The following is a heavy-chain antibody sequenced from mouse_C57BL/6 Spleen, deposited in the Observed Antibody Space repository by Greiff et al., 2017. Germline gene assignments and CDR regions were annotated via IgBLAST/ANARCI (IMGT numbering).Heavy chain of an antibody. CDR2: FYPGSGSI. CDR3: ARHEDEDYYGSGPYFDY. D-gene: IGHD1-1*01. V-gene: IGHV1-62-2*01. Sequence: VQLQQSGAELVKPGASVKLSCKASGYTFTEYTIHWVKQRSGQGLEWIGWFYPGSGSIKYNEKFKDKATLTADKSSSTVYMELSRLTSEDSAVYFCARHEDEDYYGSGPYFDYWGQGTTLTVSS. CDR1: GYTFTEYT. J-gene: IGHJ2*01.